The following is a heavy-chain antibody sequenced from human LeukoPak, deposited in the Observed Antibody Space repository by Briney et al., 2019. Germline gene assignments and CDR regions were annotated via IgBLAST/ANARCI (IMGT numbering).Heavy chain of an antibody. V-gene: IGHV1-2*06. CDR1: GYTFTGYY. Sequence: ASVKVSCKASGYTFTGYYMHWVRQAPGQGREWMGRINPNSGGTNYAQKFQGPLPMPSDTSISTAYMELSTLRSDDTAVYYCARVVAARNWYFDLWGRGTLVTVSS. CDR3: ARVVAARNWYFDL. J-gene: IGHJ2*01. D-gene: IGHD6-6*01. CDR2: INPNSGGT.